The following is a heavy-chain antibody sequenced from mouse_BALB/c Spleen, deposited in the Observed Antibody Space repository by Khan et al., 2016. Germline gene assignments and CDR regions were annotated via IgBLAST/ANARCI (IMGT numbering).Heavy chain of an antibody. V-gene: IGHV3-2*02. CDR2: ISYSGST. CDR3: ARGGNWGVWYFDV. Sequence: EVKLEESGPGLVKPSQSLSLTCTVTGYSITSDYAWNWIRQFPGNKLEWMGYISYSGSTSHNPSLKSRISITRDTFKNQFLLLLNSVTPEDTSTYYYARGGNWGVWYFDVWGAGTTVTVSS. D-gene: IGHD4-1*01. CDR1: GYSITSDYA. J-gene: IGHJ1*01.